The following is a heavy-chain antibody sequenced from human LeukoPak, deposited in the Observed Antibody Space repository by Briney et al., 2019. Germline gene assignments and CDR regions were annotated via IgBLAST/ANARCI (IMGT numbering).Heavy chain of an antibody. CDR1: GGSISSSSYY. CDR2: IYYSGST. CDR3: ADITMVRWAVLTD. D-gene: IGHD3-10*01. Sequence: PSETLSLTCTVSGGSISSSSYYWGWIRQPPGTGLEWIGSIYYSGSTYYNPSLKSRVTISVDTSKNQFSLKLSSVTAADTAVYYVADITMVRWAVLTDWGQGTLVTVSS. V-gene: IGHV4-39*01. J-gene: IGHJ4*02.